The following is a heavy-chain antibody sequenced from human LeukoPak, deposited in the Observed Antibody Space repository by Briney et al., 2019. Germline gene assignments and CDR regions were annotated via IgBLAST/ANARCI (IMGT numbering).Heavy chain of an antibody. Sequence: GGSLRLYCAASGFTFSTYAMHWVRQAPGKGLEWVAVISYDGSDKYYADSVKGRFTISRDNSKNTLYLQMNSLRAEDTAVYYCARVHKEFLGPLFDYWGQGTLVTVSS. CDR2: ISYDGSDK. D-gene: IGHD3-10*01. CDR3: ARVHKEFLGPLFDY. J-gene: IGHJ4*02. V-gene: IGHV3-30*01. CDR1: GFTFSTYA.